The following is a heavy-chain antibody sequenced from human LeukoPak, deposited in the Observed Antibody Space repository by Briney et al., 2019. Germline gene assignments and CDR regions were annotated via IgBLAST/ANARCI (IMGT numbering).Heavy chain of an antibody. CDR3: ARGDSGSFSQFDC. Sequence: SQTLSLTCAVSGGSISSGGYSWSWIRQPPGKGLEWIGYIYHSGSTYYNPSLKSRVTISVDRSKNQFSLKLSSVTAADTAVYYCARGDSGSFSQFDCWGQGTLVTVSS. V-gene: IGHV4-30-2*01. D-gene: IGHD1-26*01. J-gene: IGHJ4*02. CDR1: GGSISSGGYS. CDR2: IYHSGST.